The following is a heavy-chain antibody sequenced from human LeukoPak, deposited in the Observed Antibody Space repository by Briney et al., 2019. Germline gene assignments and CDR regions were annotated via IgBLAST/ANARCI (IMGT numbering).Heavy chain of an antibody. CDR1: GYTFTGYY. Sequence: ASVKVSCKASGYTFTGYYMHWVRQAPGQGLEWMGWINTNSGGTNYQGRVTMTRDTSISTAYMELSRLRSDYTAVYYCARTYYDIYNWFDHWGRGTLVTVSS. CDR3: ARTYYDIYNWFDH. CDR2: INTNSGGT. V-gene: IGHV1-2*02. J-gene: IGHJ5*02. D-gene: IGHD3-9*01.